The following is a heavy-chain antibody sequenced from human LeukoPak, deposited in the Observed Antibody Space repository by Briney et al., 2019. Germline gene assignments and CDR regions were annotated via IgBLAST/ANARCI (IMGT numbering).Heavy chain of an antibody. D-gene: IGHD3-22*01. J-gene: IGHJ3*02. V-gene: IGHV3-23*01. CDR1: GFTFSSYA. CDR2: XXXXXXXT. CDR3: AKITSSYYYDSSGYYGAFDI. Sequence: GGSLRLSCAASGFTFSSYAMSWVRQAPGKGLXXXXXXXXXXXXTYYADSVKGRFTISRDNSKNTLYLQMNSLRAEDTAVYYCAKITSSYYYDSSGYYGAFDIWGQGTMVTVSS.